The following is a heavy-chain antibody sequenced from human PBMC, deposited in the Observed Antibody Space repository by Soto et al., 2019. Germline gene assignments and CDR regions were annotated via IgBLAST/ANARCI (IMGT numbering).Heavy chain of an antibody. J-gene: IGHJ6*02. CDR2: IKSKTDGGTT. CDR3: TTYAMVRGVIITYYYGMDV. V-gene: IGHV3-15*01. CDR1: GFTFSNAW. Sequence: EVQLVESGGGLVKPGGSLRLSCAASGFTFSNAWMSWVRQAPGKGLEWVGRIKSKTDGGTTDYAAPVKGRFTISRDDSKNTLHLQMNSLKTEDTAVYYCTTYAMVRGVIITYYYGMDVWGQGTTVTVSS. D-gene: IGHD3-10*01.